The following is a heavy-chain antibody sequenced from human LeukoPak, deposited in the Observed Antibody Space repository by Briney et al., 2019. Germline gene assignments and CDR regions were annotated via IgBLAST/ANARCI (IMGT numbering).Heavy chain of an antibody. J-gene: IGHJ4*02. D-gene: IGHD6-6*01. Sequence: GGSLRLSCAASGFTFSNYWMHWFRQAPGKGLVWVSHINSDGSSTTYADSVKGRFTISRDNAKNTLYLQMNSLRAEDTAVYYCVRDRSGSSSVYWGQGTLVTVST. CDR3: VRDRSGSSSVY. V-gene: IGHV3-74*01. CDR2: INSDGSST. CDR1: GFTFSNYW.